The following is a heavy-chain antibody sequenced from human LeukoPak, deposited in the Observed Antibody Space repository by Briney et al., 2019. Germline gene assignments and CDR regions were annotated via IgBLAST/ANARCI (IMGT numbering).Heavy chain of an antibody. CDR2: IYTSGSP. J-gene: IGHJ5*02. CDR1: GASMNSYN. D-gene: IGHD3-16*01. CDR3: ARRAGRFDNWFDP. V-gene: IGHV4-4*09. Sequence: SETHTLNSTNPGASMNSYNGSCIRQRPGKELKWIGYIYTSGSPNYNPSLKSRVTISVDTTRNQFSLRLSSVTAADTAVYYCARRAGRFDNWFDPWGQGILVTVSS.